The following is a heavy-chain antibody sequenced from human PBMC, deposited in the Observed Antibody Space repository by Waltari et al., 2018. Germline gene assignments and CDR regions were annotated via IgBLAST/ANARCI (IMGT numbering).Heavy chain of an antibody. CDR3: ASGNSHAFDI. CDR2: INSDGSST. Sequence: EVQLVESGGGLIKPGGSLGLSCEASGFTFSGYWRNGVRQAPGKGLVWVARINSDGSSTSNADSVKGRFTISRDNAKNTLYLQMNSLRAEDTAMYYCASGNSHAFDIWGQGTMVTVSS. V-gene: IGHV3-74*01. J-gene: IGHJ3*02. D-gene: IGHD1-7*01. CDR1: GFTFSGYW.